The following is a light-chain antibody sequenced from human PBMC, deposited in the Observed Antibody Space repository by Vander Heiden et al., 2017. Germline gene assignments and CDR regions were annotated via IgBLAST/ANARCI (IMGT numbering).Light chain of an antibody. V-gene: IGKV4-1*01. CDR1: QSVLYTANNKNY. CDR2: WAS. CDR3: QQYYTTPLLT. Sequence: DIVMTQSPASLAVSLGERATLHCKSSQSVLYTANNKNYLAWYQQKPRQPPKLLIYWASTRESGVPDRFSGSGSGTDFTLTISSLQAEDVAVYYCQQYYTTPLLTFGGGTKVEIK. J-gene: IGKJ4*01.